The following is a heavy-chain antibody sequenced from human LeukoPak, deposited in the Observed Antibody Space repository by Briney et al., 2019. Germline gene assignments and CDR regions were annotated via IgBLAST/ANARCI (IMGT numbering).Heavy chain of an antibody. CDR1: GGTFSSYA. D-gene: IGHD5-24*01. J-gene: IGHJ4*02. V-gene: IGHV1-69*06. Sequence: ASVKVSFKASGGTFSSYAISWVRQAPGQGLEWMGGTIPIFGTANYAQKFQGRVTITADKSTSTAYMELSSLRSEDTAVYYCARDPPRDGYNFPLLDYWGQGTLVTVSS. CDR2: TIPIFGTA. CDR3: ARDPPRDGYNFPLLDY.